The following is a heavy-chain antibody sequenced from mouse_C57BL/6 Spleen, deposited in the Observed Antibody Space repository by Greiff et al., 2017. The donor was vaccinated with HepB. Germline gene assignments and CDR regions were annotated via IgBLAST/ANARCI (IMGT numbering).Heavy chain of an antibody. J-gene: IGHJ4*01. Sequence: QVQLQHSGPELVKPGASVKISCKASGYAFSSSWMNWVKQRPGKGLEWIGRIYPGDGDTNYNGKFKGKATLTADKSSSTAYMQLSSLTSEDSAVYFCARGGLYDGYYNYAMDYWGQGTSVTVSS. CDR1: GYAFSSSW. CDR2: IYPGDGDT. CDR3: ARGGLYDGYYNYAMDY. D-gene: IGHD2-3*01. V-gene: IGHV1-82*01.